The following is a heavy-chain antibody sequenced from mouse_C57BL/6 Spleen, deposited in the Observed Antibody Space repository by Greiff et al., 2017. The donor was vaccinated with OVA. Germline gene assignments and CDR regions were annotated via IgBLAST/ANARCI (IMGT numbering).Heavy chain of an antibody. D-gene: IGHD1-1*01. CDR3: ASLLRAEAMDY. Sequence: VMLVESGPGLVAPSQSLSITCTVSGFSLTSYGVDWVRQSPGKGLEWLGVIWGVGSTNYNSALKSRLSISKDNSKSQVFLKMNSLQTDDTAMYYCASLLRAEAMDYWGQGTSVTVSS. V-gene: IGHV2-6*01. J-gene: IGHJ4*01. CDR2: IWGVGST. CDR1: GFSLTSYG.